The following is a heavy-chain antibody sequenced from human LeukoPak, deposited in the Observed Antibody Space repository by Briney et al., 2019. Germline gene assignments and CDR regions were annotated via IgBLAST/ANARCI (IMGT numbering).Heavy chain of an antibody. CDR1: GGSFSGYY. CDR3: ARTPGIAAAESDY. J-gene: IGHJ4*02. D-gene: IGHD6-13*01. V-gene: IGHV4-34*01. CDR2: INHSGST. Sequence: SETLSLTCAVYGGSFSGYYWSWIRQPPGKGLEWIGEINHSGSTNYNPSLKSRVTISVDKSKNQFSLKLSSVTAADTAVYYCARTPGIAAAESDYWGQGTLVTVSS.